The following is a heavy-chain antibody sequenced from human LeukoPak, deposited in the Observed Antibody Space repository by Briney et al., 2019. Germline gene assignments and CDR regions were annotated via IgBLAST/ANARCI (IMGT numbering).Heavy chain of an antibody. Sequence: GGSLRLSCAASGFTFSSYAMHWVRQAPGKGLEYVSAISSNGGSTYYANSVKGRFTISRDNAKNSLYLQMNSLRAEDTAVYYCAREGDWGQGTLVTVSS. CDR3: AREGD. CDR2: ISSNGGST. J-gene: IGHJ1*01. CDR1: GFTFSSYA. V-gene: IGHV3-64*01.